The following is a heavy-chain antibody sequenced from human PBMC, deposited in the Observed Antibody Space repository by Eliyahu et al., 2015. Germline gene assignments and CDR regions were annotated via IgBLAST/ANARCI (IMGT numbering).Heavy chain of an antibody. CDR1: GFSLSTSXVG. CDR3: AHTRKELLWFGELLSYYYYYYMDV. J-gene: IGHJ6*03. CDR2: IYWNDDK. V-gene: IGHV2-5*01. D-gene: IGHD3-10*01. Sequence: QITLKESGPTLVKPTQTLTLTCTFSGFSLSTSXVGVAWIRQPPGKALEWLALIYWNDDKRYSPSLKSRLTITKDTSKNQVVLTMTNMDPVDTATYYCAHTRKELLWFGELLSYYYYYYMDVWGKGTTVTVSS.